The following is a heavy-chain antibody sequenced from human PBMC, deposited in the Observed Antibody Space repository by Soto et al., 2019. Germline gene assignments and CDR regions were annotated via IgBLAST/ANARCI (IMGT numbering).Heavy chain of an antibody. D-gene: IGHD2-15*01. CDR2: IIPIFGTA. CDR1: GGTFSSYA. Sequence: QVQLVQSGAEVKKPGSSVKVSCKASGGTFSSYAISWVRQAPGQGLEWLGGIIPIFGTANYAQKFQGRVTITADESTSTAYMELSSLRSEDTAVYYCARNGVATVVTPNWFDPWGQGTLVTVSS. J-gene: IGHJ5*02. V-gene: IGHV1-69*01. CDR3: ARNGVATVVTPNWFDP.